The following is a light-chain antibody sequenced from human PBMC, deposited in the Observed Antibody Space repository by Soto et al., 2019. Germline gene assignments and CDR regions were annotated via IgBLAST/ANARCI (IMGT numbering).Light chain of an antibody. CDR3: QHTYTTIS. CDR1: QNISTY. J-gene: IGKJ4*01. Sequence: DIQVTQSPSSLSASVGDRVTISCRASQNISTYLHWFQQRPGGAPKLLISRTSNLEIAVPSLFGGSGSGTDFTLTISDLQAEVSASYYCQHTYTTISFGGGTKVE. CDR2: RTS. V-gene: IGKV1-39*01.